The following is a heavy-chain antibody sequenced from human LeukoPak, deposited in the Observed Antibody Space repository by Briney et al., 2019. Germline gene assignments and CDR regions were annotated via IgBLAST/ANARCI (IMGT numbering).Heavy chain of an antibody. Sequence: PSETLSLTCTVSGGSISITSYYWSWIRQPPGKGLEWIGYIYYSGSTNYNPSLKSRVTISVDTSKNQFSLKLSSVTAADTAVYYCARVLLRYFDWFPYFDYWGQGTLVTVSS. V-gene: IGHV4-61*01. CDR2: IYYSGST. D-gene: IGHD3-9*01. CDR3: ARVLLRYFDWFPYFDY. CDR1: GGSISITSYY. J-gene: IGHJ4*02.